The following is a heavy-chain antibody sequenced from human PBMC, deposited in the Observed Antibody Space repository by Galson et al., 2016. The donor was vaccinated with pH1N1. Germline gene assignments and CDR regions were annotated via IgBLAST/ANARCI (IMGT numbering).Heavy chain of an antibody. V-gene: IGHV4-4*08. CDR3: ARYRRDNTFYIDF. J-gene: IGHJ1*01. CDR2: IHSCGAT. Sequence: SETLSLTCSVSGGSLNGLSWSWVRQPPGETLEWIGYIHSCGATQYNPVFLSRVAFSIDTSKNQFFLQLTSVTAAETAVYYCARYRRDNTFYIDFWGRGTLVTVSS. CDR1: GGSLNGLS. D-gene: IGHD2/OR15-2a*01.